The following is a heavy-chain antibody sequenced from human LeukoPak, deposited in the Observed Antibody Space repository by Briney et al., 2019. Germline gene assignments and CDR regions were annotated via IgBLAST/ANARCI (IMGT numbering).Heavy chain of an antibody. D-gene: IGHD3-22*01. CDR3: AKDRGITMIVVVMQTDY. Sequence: GGSLRLSCAASGFTFSSYDMSWVRQAPGKGLEWVAFIRYDGSNKYYADSVKGRFTISRDNSKNTLYLQMNSLRAEDTAVYYCAKDRGITMIVVVMQTDYWGQGTLVTVSS. CDR2: IRYDGSNK. V-gene: IGHV3-30*02. J-gene: IGHJ4*02. CDR1: GFTFSSYD.